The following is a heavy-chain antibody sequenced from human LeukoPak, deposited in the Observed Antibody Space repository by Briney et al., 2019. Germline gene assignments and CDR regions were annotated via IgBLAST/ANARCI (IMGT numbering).Heavy chain of an antibody. J-gene: IGHJ4*02. D-gene: IGHD2-21*02. CDR2: IYYSGST. V-gene: IGHV4-39*01. Sequence: PSETLSLTCTVSGGSISSSSYYWGWIRQPPGKGLEWIGSIYYSGSTYYNPSLKSRVTVSVDTSKNQFSLKLSSVTAADTAAYYCASLYCGGDCYPDYWGQGTLVTVSS. CDR1: GGSISSSSYY. CDR3: ASLYCGGDCYPDY.